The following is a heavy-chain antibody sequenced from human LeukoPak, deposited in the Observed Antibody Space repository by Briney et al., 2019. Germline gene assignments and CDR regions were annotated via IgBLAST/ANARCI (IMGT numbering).Heavy chain of an antibody. CDR3: ARRALYYYMDV. CDR2: INQDGSEN. J-gene: IGHJ6*03. V-gene: IGHV3-7*01. Sequence: GGSLRLSCAASGFTFSSYWMHWVRQAPGKGLEWVANINQDGSENYYVDSVEGRFTISRDNAKNSLYLQMNSLRAEDTAVYYCARRALYYYMDVWGKGTTVTVSS. CDR1: GFTFSSYW.